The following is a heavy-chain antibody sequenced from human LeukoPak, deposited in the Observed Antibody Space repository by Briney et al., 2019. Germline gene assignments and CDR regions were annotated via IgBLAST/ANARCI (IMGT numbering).Heavy chain of an antibody. V-gene: IGHV1-69*04. CDR1: GGTFSSYA. D-gene: IGHD6-13*01. J-gene: IGHJ3*02. Sequence: ASVKVSCKASGGTFSSYAISWVRQAPGQGLEWMGRLIPILGIANYAQKFQGRVTITADKSTSTAYMELGSLRSEDTAVYYCARFIAADLDAFDIWGQGTMVTVSS. CDR3: ARFIAADLDAFDI. CDR2: LIPILGIA.